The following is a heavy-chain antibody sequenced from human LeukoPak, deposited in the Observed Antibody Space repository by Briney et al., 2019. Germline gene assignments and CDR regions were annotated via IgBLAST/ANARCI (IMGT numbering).Heavy chain of an antibody. D-gene: IGHD3-22*01. J-gene: IGHJ4*02. CDR2: ISSGADST. CDR1: GFTFSSYA. CDR3: AKEYYDSSGYYRGFDY. Sequence: GSLRLSCAASGFTFSSYAVTWVRQAPGKGLEWVSSISSGADSTYYADSVKGRFTISRDNSKNTLYLQMSGLRADDTAVYYCAKEYYDSSGYYRGFDYWGQGALVTVSS. V-gene: IGHV3-23*01.